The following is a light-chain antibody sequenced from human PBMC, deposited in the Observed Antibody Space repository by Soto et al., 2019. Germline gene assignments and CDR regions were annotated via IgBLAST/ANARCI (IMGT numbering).Light chain of an antibody. CDR1: QSVSSSY. J-gene: IGKJ3*01. CDR3: QQYGSSIT. V-gene: IGKV3-20*01. Sequence: ESVLTQSPGTLSLSPGERATLSCRASQSVSSSYLAWYQQKPGQAPRLLIYGASSRATGIPDRFSGSGSGTDFTLTISRLEPEDFAVYYCQQYGSSITFGPGT. CDR2: GAS.